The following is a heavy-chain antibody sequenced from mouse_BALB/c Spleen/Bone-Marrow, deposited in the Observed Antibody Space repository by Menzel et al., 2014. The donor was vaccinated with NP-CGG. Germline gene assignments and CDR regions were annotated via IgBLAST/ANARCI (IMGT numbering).Heavy chain of an antibody. CDR1: GFTFSSFG. Sequence: DVMLVESGGGLVQPGGSRKLSCAASGFTFSSFGMNWVRQAPEKGLEWVAYISSGCSTIYYADTVKGRFTISRDNPKDTLFLQMTSLRAEDTAMYYCARDEDYAMDYWGQGTSVTVSS. CDR2: ISSGCSTI. J-gene: IGHJ4*01. V-gene: IGHV5-17*02. CDR3: ARDEDYAMDY.